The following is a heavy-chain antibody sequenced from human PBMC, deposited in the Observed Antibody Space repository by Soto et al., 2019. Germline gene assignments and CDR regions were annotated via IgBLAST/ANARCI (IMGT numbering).Heavy chain of an antibody. D-gene: IGHD1-26*01. J-gene: IGHJ4*02. Sequence: EVQLVESGGGLVQPGGSLRVSCAASGFTFSSYWMHWVRQAPGKGLVWVSRINADGSTTTYADSVKGRFTISRDNAKNTLSLQMNSLRAEDSARYYCVRSREGYKLVGDNWGQGTLVTVSS. CDR3: VRSREGYKLVGDN. CDR2: INADGSTT. CDR1: GFTFSSYW. V-gene: IGHV3-74*01.